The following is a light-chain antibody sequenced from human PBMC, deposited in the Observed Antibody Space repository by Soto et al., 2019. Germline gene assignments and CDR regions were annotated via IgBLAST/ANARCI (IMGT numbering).Light chain of an antibody. V-gene: IGKV1-39*01. Sequence: DIHLTQSPSSLSASVGYRFTITCRASQSISSYLNWYQQKVGKAPKLLIYAASSLQGGVPSRFSGSGSGTDFTLTISSLQPEDFATYYCQQSYSTPPTFGQGTKVDIK. CDR2: AAS. CDR3: QQSYSTPPT. CDR1: QSISSY. J-gene: IGKJ1*01.